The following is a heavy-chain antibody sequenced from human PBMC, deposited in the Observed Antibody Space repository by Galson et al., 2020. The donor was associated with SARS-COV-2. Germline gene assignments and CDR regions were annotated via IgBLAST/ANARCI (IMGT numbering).Heavy chain of an antibody. Sequence: TGGSLRLSCAASGFIFSNYAMSWVRQAPGKGLDWVSALSGSGRSTYYADSVKGRFTISRDNSRSTLYLEMNSLRAEDTAVYYCAKDHRGYSSSWLQYYFDYWGQGTLVTVSS. CDR3: AKDHRGYSSSWLQYYFDY. D-gene: IGHD6-13*01. CDR1: GFIFSNYA. V-gene: IGHV3-23*01. CDR2: LSGSGRST. J-gene: IGHJ4*02.